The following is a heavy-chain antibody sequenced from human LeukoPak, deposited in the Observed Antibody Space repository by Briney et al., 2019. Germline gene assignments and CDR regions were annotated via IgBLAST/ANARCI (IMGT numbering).Heavy chain of an antibody. J-gene: IGHJ4*02. CDR1: GFTVSSNY. D-gene: IGHD5-12*01. CDR2: IYSGGST. CDR3: AKGYSGYDTIDY. V-gene: IGHV3-53*01. Sequence: GGSLRLSCAASGFTVSSNYMTWVRQAPGKGLEWVSVIYSGGSTYYADSVKGRFTISRDNSKNTLYLQMNSLRAEDTAVYYCAKGYSGYDTIDYWGQGTLVTVSS.